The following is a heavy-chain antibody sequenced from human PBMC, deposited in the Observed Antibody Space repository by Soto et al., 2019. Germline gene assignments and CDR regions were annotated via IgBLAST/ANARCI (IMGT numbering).Heavy chain of an antibody. CDR1: GGTFSRHS. V-gene: IGHV1-69*01. D-gene: IGHD3-10*01. J-gene: IGHJ4*02. Sequence: QVQMVQSGAEVKKPGSSARVSCKVSGGTFSRHSISWVRQAPGQGLEWMGGIIPIFDATQYAQKFQGRLTITADESTTTFHMDLSGLRREATAIYFCARDLTSVRGSWGQGTLVTVS. CDR2: IIPIFDAT. CDR3: ARDLTSVRGS.